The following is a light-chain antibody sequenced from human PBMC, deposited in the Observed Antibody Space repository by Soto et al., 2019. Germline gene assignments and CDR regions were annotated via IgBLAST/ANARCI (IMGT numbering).Light chain of an antibody. Sequence: EIVLTQSPATLSLSPGERATLSCRASQSVSSYLAWYQQKPGQAPKLLIYDASNRATGIPARFSGSGSGTGFTQTISSLEPEDFAVDYCHQRSNWPPLSFGGGTKVEIK. CDR1: QSVSSY. V-gene: IGKV3-11*01. J-gene: IGKJ4*01. CDR2: DAS. CDR3: HQRSNWPPLS.